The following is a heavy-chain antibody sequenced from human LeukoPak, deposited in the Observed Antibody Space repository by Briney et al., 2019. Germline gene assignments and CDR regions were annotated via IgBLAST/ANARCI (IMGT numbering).Heavy chain of an antibody. CDR3: ARDHRGSGSRYYYYYMDV. Sequence: GGSLRLSCAASGFTLSRDWMRWVCHAPGGGLGWVSRINTDGGRTNYAHSVKGGFTISRDKTKSTLYLQMNSLRAEDTAVYYCARDHRGSGSRYYYYYMDVWGKGTTVTISS. CDR1: GFTLSRDW. J-gene: IGHJ6*03. D-gene: IGHD3-10*01. V-gene: IGHV3-74*01. CDR2: INTDGGRT.